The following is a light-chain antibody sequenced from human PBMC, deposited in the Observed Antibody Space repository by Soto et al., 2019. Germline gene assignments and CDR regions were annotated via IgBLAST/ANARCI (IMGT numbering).Light chain of an antibody. V-gene: IGKV1-5*01. CDR1: QTISDW. CDR3: HQHNSSPLT. J-gene: IGKJ1*01. CDR2: DAS. Sequence: DIQMTQSPSTLSASVGDRVTITCRASQTISDWVAWYQQRPGKAPKLLIYDASTWESGVPSRFSGRGSGTKFALTITRLQPDDSATYYCHQHNSSPLTFGQGTKVEIK.